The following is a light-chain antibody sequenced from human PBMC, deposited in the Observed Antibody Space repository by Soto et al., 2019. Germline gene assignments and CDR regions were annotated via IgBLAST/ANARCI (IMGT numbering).Light chain of an antibody. CDR1: NIISSY. Sequence: IQMTQSPSSLSASVGDRFTITCRASNIISSYLNWYQQKTWKAPKLLIYAASSLQSGVPSRFSVSGSGTDFTRPISSLQPEDFAIYYCKQSYSTPWTFGQGPKEEIK. CDR2: AAS. V-gene: IGKV1-39*01. J-gene: IGKJ1*01. CDR3: KQSYSTPWT.